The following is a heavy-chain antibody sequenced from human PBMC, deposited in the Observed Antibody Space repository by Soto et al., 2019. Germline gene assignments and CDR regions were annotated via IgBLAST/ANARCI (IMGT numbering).Heavy chain of an antibody. CDR2: IVPERVDT. Sequence: QVQLVQSGAEVKKPGASVKVSCKASGYTFTGHYIHWVRQAPEQGPEWMGEIVPERVDTRYAQRFQGRVTMTRDMSITTCYMELNNLSPADTAVYYCGRGRSGQLRVWYWGEGGPVTVSS. V-gene: IGHV1-2*02. CDR3: GRGRSGQLRVWY. CDR1: GYTFTGHY. J-gene: IGHJ6*01. D-gene: IGHD2-8*01.